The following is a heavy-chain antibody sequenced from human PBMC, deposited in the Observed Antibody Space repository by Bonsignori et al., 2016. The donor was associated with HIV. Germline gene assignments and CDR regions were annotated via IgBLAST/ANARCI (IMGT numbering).Heavy chain of an antibody. CDR3: ARLGYDLWSGYYPGFDY. D-gene: IGHD3-3*01. CDR2: IYHSGST. V-gene: IGHV4-38-2*01. J-gene: IGHJ4*02. Sequence: WIRQPPGKGLEWIGSIYHSGSTYYNPSLKSRVTISVDTSKNQFSLKLSSVTAADTAVYYCARLGYDLWSGYYPGFDYWGQGTLVTVSS.